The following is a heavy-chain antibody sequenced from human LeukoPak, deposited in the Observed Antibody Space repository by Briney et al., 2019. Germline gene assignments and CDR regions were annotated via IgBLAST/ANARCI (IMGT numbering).Heavy chain of an antibody. Sequence: PSETLSLTCTVSGASISHYYWSWIRQPPGKGLEWIGYIYDSGYTKYSPSLKSRVTISVDMSKNQLSLKVPSVPAAATAVYYCARGLGMGHDSSGSDWFDSWGQGTLVTVSS. V-gene: IGHV4-59*01. D-gene: IGHD3-22*01. J-gene: IGHJ5*01. CDR2: IYDSGYT. CDR1: GASISHYY. CDR3: ARGLGMGHDSSGSDWFDS.